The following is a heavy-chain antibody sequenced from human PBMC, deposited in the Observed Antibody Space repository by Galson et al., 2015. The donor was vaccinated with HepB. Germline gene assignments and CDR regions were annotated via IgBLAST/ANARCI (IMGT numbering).Heavy chain of an antibody. CDR1: GYTFTGYY. V-gene: IGHV1-2*04. D-gene: IGHD3-22*01. J-gene: IGHJ3*02. Sequence: SVKVSCKASGYTFTGYYMHWVRQAPGQGLEWMGWINPNSGGTNYAQKFQGWVTMTRDTSISTAYMELSSLRSEDTAVYYCASAGQPYYYDSSGPAAFDIWGQGTMVTVSS. CDR2: INPNSGGT. CDR3: ASAGQPYYYDSSGPAAFDI.